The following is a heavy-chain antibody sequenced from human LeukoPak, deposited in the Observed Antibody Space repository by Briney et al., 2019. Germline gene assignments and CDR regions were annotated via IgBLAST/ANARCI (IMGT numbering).Heavy chain of an antibody. CDR3: ATYSDVFYAHNY. J-gene: IGHJ4*02. Sequence: GGSLRLSCAASGFTFSTYAMTWVRQAPGKGLEWVSGISGNGGTTYYADSVRGRFTISRDNSKKTLFLQMNSLRVEDTAIYYCATYSDVFYAHNYWSQGTLVTVSS. CDR1: GFTFSTYA. V-gene: IGHV3-23*01. D-gene: IGHD1-26*01. CDR2: ISGNGGTT.